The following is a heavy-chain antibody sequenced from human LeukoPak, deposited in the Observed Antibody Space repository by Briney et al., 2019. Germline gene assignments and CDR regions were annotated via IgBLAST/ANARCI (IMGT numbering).Heavy chain of an antibody. J-gene: IGHJ4*02. CDR1: GFTFSNYD. D-gene: IGHD3-16*02. Sequence: GGSLRLSCAASGFTFSNYDMSWVRQAPGKGLEWLSIIYNAGTTYYADSVRGRFTISRDNSKNTIYLQMNSLRAEDTAVYYCARDSFHTYWGQGTLVTVSS. V-gene: IGHV3-66*01. CDR3: ARDSFHTY. CDR2: IYNAGTT.